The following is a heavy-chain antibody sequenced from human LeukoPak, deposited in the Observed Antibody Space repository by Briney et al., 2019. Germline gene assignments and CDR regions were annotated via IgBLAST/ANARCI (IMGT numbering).Heavy chain of an antibody. D-gene: IGHD6-13*01. Sequence: SETLSLTCSVSGGSISSSSYFWGWIRQPPGKGLEWIASVHYSGSTYYNPSLKSRLTISVDTSKNQFSLKLSSVTAADTAVYYCARGGRSSSWYFAYWGQGTLVTVSS. CDR1: GGSISSSSYF. V-gene: IGHV4-39*01. CDR3: ARGGRSSSWYFAY. J-gene: IGHJ4*02. CDR2: VHYSGST.